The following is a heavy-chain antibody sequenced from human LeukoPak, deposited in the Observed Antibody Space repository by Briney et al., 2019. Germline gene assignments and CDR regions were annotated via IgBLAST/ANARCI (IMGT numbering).Heavy chain of an antibody. CDR1: GVSISSGNYY. Sequence: SETLSLTCSVSGVSISSGNYYWTWIRQHPGKGLEWIGYIFHTGSTYYSPSLKSRLTISVDTSKNHFSLTLTSVTAADTAVYYCARDMVGAQDASFIWGQGTMVTVSS. CDR2: IFHTGST. CDR3: ARDMVGAQDASFI. J-gene: IGHJ3*02. D-gene: IGHD3-16*01. V-gene: IGHV4-31*02.